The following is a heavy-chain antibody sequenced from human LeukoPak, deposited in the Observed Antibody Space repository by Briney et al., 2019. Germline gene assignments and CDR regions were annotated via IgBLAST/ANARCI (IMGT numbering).Heavy chain of an antibody. D-gene: IGHD5-24*01. CDR3: ARGGSDGYNP. CDR2: IDSGGSR. Sequence: GGSLRLSCAASGFTVSSNYMSWVRQAPGKGLEWVSVIDSGGSRDYAESVKGRFTISRDNSKNTLYLQMNSLRAEDTAVYYCARGGSDGYNPWGQGTLVTVSS. J-gene: IGHJ5*02. CDR1: GFTVSSNY. V-gene: IGHV3-66*01.